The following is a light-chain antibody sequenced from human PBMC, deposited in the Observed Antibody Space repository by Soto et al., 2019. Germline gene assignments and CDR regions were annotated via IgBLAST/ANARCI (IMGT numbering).Light chain of an antibody. CDR3: QQFGNSPPWT. Sequence: EIVLTQSPGTLSLSPGERATLSCRASQSVSNNHLAWYQQKPGRAPSLRMYEALSRATGIPDRFSGSGSGTDFTLTISRLEPEDFAVYYCQQFGNSPPWTFGQGTKVEIK. CDR2: EAL. V-gene: IGKV3-20*01. J-gene: IGKJ1*01. CDR1: QSVSNNH.